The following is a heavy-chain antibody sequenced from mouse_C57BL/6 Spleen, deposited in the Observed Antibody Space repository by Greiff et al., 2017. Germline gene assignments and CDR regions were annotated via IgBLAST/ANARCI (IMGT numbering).Heavy chain of an antibody. CDR2: INPNNGGT. J-gene: IGHJ2*01. CDR1: GYTFTDYN. CDR3: ARAHYYGSSPFDY. Sequence: EVQLQQSGPELVKPGASVKMSCKASGYTFTDYNMHWVKQSHGKSLEWIGYINPNNGGTSYNQKFKGKATLTVNKSSSTAYMELRSLTSEDSAVYYCARAHYYGSSPFDYWGQGTTLTVSS. D-gene: IGHD1-1*01. V-gene: IGHV1-22*01.